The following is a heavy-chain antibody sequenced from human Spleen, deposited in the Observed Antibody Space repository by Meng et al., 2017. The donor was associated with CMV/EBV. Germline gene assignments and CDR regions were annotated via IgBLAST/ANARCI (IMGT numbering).Heavy chain of an antibody. CDR3: ARESSGSYVLDV. D-gene: IGHD6-25*01. CDR2: ISSTGSSI. J-gene: IGHJ6*02. Sequence: GGSLRLSCAASGFSFSDYYMSWIRQAPGKGLEWVSYISSTGSSIYYADSVKGRFTISRDNAKNSLYLQMNSLRAGDTAVYYCARESSGSYVLDVWGQGTTVTVSS. CDR1: GFSFSDYY. V-gene: IGHV3-11*04.